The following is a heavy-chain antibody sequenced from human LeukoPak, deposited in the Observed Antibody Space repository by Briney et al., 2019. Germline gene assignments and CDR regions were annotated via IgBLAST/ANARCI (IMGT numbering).Heavy chain of an antibody. D-gene: IGHD3-22*01. V-gene: IGHV3-11*06. CDR1: GFTFSDYY. CDR3: ARVSVTYYYDSSGYYFDY. Sequence: GGSLRLSCVASGFTFSDYYMSWVRQAPGKGLEWVSSISSSSSYIYYADSVKGRFTISRDNAKNSLYLQMNSLRAEDTAVYYCARVSVTYYYDSSGYYFDYWGQGTLVTVSS. CDR2: ISSSSSYI. J-gene: IGHJ4*02.